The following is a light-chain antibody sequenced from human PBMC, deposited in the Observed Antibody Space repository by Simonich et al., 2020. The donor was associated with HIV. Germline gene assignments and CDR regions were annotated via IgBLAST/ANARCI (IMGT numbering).Light chain of an antibody. CDR2: DAS. CDR1: QSVSSY. CDR3: QQRSNWPIT. Sequence: EIVFTQSPATLSLSPGKKATLSCRASQSVSSYLAWYHKKPGQAPRLLIYDASNRATGIPARFSGSGSGTDFTLTISSLEPEDFAVYYCQQRSNWPITFGQGTRLEIK. V-gene: IGKV3-11*01. J-gene: IGKJ5*01.